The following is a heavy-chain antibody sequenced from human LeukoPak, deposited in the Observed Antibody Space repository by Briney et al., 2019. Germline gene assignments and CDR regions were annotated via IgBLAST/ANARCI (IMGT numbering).Heavy chain of an antibody. J-gene: IGHJ5*02. CDR1: GGSFSGYY. CDR2: INHSGST. V-gene: IGHV4-34*01. CDR3: ARVMGVITMDNWFDP. D-gene: IGHD3-10*01. Sequence: SETLSLTCVVYGGSFSGYYWSWLRQPPGKGREWIGEINHSGSTNYNPSLKSRVTISVDTSKNQFSLKLYSVTAADTAVYYCARVMGVITMDNWFDPWGQGTLVTVSS.